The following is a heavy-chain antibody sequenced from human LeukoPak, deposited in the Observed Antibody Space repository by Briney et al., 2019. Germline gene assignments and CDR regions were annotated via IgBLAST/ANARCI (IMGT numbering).Heavy chain of an antibody. J-gene: IGHJ4*02. D-gene: IGHD6-19*01. CDR1: GFTFSSNG. V-gene: IGHV3-48*04. CDR3: ARDETDSSGWYGFDY. CDR2: ISSSSSTI. Sequence: PGGSLRLSCAASGFTFSSNGMNWVRQAPGKGLEWVSYISSSSSTIHYADSVKGRFTISRDNAKNSLYLQMNSLRAEDTAVYYCARDETDSSGWYGFDYWGQGTLVTVSS.